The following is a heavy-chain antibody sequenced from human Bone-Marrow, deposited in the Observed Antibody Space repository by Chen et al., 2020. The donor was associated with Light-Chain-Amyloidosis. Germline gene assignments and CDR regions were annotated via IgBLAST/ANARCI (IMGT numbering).Heavy chain of an antibody. CDR3: ARDHVDSDSSGYYYHGAFDI. CDR1: GYSMNDAYY. Sequence: QVHLQESGPGLVKPSETLSLTCIVSGYSMNDAYYWGWFRQTPEKGLEWIGSIYRNGNAHYTPSHKSRVTISIDTSTNHFSLQLNSVTAADTAVYYCARDHVDSDSSGYYYHGAFDIWGQGTVVTVSS. V-gene: IGHV4-38-2*02. CDR2: IYRNGNA. D-gene: IGHD3-22*01. J-gene: IGHJ3*02.